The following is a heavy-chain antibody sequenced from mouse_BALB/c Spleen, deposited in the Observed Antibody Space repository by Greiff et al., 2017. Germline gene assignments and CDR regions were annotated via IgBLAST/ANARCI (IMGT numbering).Heavy chain of an antibody. CDR1: GYSITSDYA. CDR3: YYYGSSFAY. Sequence: VQLQQSGPGLVKPSQSLSLTCTVTGYSITSDYAWNWIRQFPGNKLEWMGYLSYDGSNNYNPSLKNRISITRDTSKNQFFLKLNSVTTEDTATYYCYYYGSSFAYWGQGTLVTVSA. D-gene: IGHD1-1*01. V-gene: IGHV3-6*02. CDR2: LSYDGSN. J-gene: IGHJ3*01.